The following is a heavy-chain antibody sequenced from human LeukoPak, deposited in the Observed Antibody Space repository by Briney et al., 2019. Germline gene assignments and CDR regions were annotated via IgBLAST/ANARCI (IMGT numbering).Heavy chain of an antibody. D-gene: IGHD3-3*01. CDR1: GYSFTSYW. CDR2: IYPGDSDT. V-gene: IGHV5-51*01. Sequence: GESLNISCKGSGYSFTSYWIGWVRQMPGKGLEWMGIIYPGDSDTRYSPSFQGQVTISADTSISTAYLQWSSLKASDTAMYYCARRGGTRGANDFWSGFDYWGQGTLVTVSS. J-gene: IGHJ4*02. CDR3: ARRGGTRGANDFWSGFDY.